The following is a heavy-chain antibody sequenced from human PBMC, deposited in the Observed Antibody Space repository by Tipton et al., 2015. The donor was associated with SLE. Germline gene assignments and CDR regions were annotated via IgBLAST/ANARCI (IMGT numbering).Heavy chain of an antibody. CDR2: IYFTGST. Sequence: LRLSCTVSGGSITTGSYYWSWIRQPPGKGLEWIGYIYFTGSTNYDPSLKGRVTISVDTSKKQFSLKLSSVTAADTAVYYRARVGNYDLDYWGQGTLVTVSS. V-gene: IGHV4-61*01. CDR1: GGSITTGSYY. CDR3: ARVGNYDLDY. J-gene: IGHJ4*02. D-gene: IGHD3-3*01.